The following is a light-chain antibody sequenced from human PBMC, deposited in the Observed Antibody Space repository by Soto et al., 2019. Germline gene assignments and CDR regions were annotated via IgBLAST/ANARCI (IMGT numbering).Light chain of an antibody. V-gene: IGLV2-14*01. CDR3: SSYTSSSTHYV. CDR2: DVS. J-gene: IGLJ1*01. Sequence: QSVLTQPASVSGSPGQSITISCTGTSSDVGGYNYVSWYQQHPGKAPKLMIYDVSNRPSGVSNRFSGSKSSNTASLTISGLQAEDEADYYCSSYTSSSTHYVFGTGTKVTVL. CDR1: SSDVGGYNY.